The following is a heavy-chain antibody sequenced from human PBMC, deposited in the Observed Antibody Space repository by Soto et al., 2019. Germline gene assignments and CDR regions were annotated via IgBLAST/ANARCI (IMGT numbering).Heavy chain of an antibody. CDR2: IYYSGST. V-gene: IGHV4-59*08. Sequence: SETLSLTCTVSGGSINSYYWSWIRQPPGKGLEWIGYIYYSGSTNYNPSLKSRVTISVDTSKNQFSLKLSSVTAADTAVYYCARLEYSSSSTFFDYWGQGTLVTVS. J-gene: IGHJ4*02. CDR1: GGSINSYY. D-gene: IGHD6-6*01. CDR3: ARLEYSSSSTFFDY.